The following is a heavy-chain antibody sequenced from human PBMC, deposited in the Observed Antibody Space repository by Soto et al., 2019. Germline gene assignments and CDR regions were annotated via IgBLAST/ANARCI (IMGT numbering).Heavy chain of an antibody. CDR3: ARGYDYVMTSGMDV. D-gene: IGHD5-12*01. Sequence: SVKVSCKASGGTFSSYAISWVRQAPGQGLEWMGGIIPIFGTANYAQKFQGRVTITADESTSTAYMELSSLRSEDTAVYYCARGYDYVMTSGMDVWGQGTTVTVSS. CDR2: IIPIFGTA. J-gene: IGHJ6*02. V-gene: IGHV1-69*13. CDR1: GGTFSSYA.